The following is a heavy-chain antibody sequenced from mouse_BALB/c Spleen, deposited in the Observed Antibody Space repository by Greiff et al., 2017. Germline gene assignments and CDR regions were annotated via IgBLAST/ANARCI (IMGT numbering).Heavy chain of an antibody. D-gene: IGHD2-4*01. Sequence: EVKLVESGAELVRSGASVKLSCTASGFNIKDYYMHWVKQRPEQGLEWIGWIDPENGDTEYAPKFQGKATMTADTSSNTAYLQLSSLTSEDTAVYYCNAGSTMITTAWFAYWGQGTLVTVSA. CDR1: GFNIKDYY. V-gene: IGHV14-4*02. J-gene: IGHJ3*01. CDR2: IDPENGDT. CDR3: NAGSTMITTAWFAY.